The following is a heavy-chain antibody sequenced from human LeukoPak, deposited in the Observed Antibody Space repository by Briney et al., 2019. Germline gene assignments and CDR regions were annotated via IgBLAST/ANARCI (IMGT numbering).Heavy chain of an antibody. CDR3: ARDRSGSSGWFDP. CDR2: ISAYNGNT. V-gene: IGHV1-18*01. CDR1: GYTFTSYD. D-gene: IGHD6-19*01. J-gene: IGHJ5*02. Sequence: ASVKVSCKASGYTFTSYDINWVRQAPGQGLEWMGWISAYNGNTNYAQKLQGRVTMTTDTSTDTAYMELSSLRSDDTAVYYCARDRSGSSGWFDPWGQGTLVTVSS.